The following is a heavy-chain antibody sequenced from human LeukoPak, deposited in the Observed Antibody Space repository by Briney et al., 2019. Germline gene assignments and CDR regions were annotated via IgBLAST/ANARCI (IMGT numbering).Heavy chain of an antibody. CDR2: INPNSGGT. Sequence: ASVKVSRKASGYTFTGYYMHWVRQAPGQGLEWMGWINPNSGGTNYAQKFQGWVTMTRDTSISTAYMELSRLRSDDTAVYYCARAALGNTPTGWFDPWGQGTLVTVSS. CDR3: ARAALGNTPTGWFDP. V-gene: IGHV1-2*04. J-gene: IGHJ5*02. CDR1: GYTFTGYY. D-gene: IGHD1-26*01.